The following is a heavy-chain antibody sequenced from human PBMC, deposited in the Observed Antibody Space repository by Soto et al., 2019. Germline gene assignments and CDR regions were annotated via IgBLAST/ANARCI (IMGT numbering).Heavy chain of an antibody. D-gene: IGHD3-3*01. J-gene: IGHJ4*02. V-gene: IGHV3-7*01. CDR1: GFTFSSYW. Sequence: GGSLRLSCAVSGFTFSSYWMSWVRQAPGKEPEWVANIKQDGSEKYYVDSVKGRFTIARDNSKNSLFLQMNSLTAEDTAIYYCARDSAGFWSGYYSYWGQGTQVTVSS. CDR2: IKQDGSEK. CDR3: ARDSAGFWSGYYSY.